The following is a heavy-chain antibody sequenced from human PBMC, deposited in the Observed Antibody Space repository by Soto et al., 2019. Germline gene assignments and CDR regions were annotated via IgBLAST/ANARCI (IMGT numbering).Heavy chain of an antibody. CDR2: IYYSGST. CDR3: ARSIDS. V-gene: IGHV4-31*03. CDR1: GGSISSGGYY. J-gene: IGHJ5*01. Sequence: QVQLQESGPGLVKPSQTLSLTCTVSGGSISSGGYYWSWIRQHPGQGLEWIGYIYYSGSTYYNPSLERRVTVTVETSKNQFPLELSSVTAADAAVYCCARSIDSWGQGTLVTVSS.